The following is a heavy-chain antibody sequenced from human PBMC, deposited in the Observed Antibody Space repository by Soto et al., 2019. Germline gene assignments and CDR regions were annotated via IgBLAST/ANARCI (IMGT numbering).Heavy chain of an antibody. Sequence: GGSLRLSCAASGFTFSSYWMSWVRQAPGKGLEWVANIKQDGSEKYYVDSVKGRFTISKDNAKNSLYLQMNSLRAEDTAVYYCARVTTKYYYGMDVWGQGTTVTVSS. CDR3: ARVTTKYYYGMDV. D-gene: IGHD4-4*01. CDR1: GFTFSSYW. CDR2: IKQDGSEK. V-gene: IGHV3-7*03. J-gene: IGHJ6*02.